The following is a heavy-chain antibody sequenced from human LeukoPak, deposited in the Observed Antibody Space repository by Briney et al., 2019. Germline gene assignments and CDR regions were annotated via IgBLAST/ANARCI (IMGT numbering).Heavy chain of an antibody. CDR3: ARGSVGSCLDY. J-gene: IGHJ4*02. V-gene: IGHV4-34*01. CDR1: GGSLSGYY. Sequence: SETLSLTCAVYGGSLSGYYWSWIRQPPGKGLEWIGDISHVGFTNYNPSLKSRVTISVDTSTNQFSLKLNSVTAADTAVYYCARGSVGSCLDYWGQGTLVTVSS. D-gene: IGHD2-2*01. CDR2: ISHVGFT.